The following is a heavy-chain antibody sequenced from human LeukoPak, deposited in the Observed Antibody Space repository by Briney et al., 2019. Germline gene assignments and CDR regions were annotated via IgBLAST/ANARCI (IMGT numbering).Heavy chain of an antibody. CDR3: ARGGEYQLPYRY. D-gene: IGHD2-2*02. J-gene: IGHJ4*02. Sequence: PGGSLRLSCAASGFTFSTNWMSWVRQAPGKGLGWVANIKQDGSEKDYVDSVKGRFTISRDNAENSLYLQMNSLRAEDTALYYCARGGEYQLPYRYWGRGPVVIVSS. V-gene: IGHV3-7*01. CDR1: GFTFSTNW. CDR2: IKQDGSEK.